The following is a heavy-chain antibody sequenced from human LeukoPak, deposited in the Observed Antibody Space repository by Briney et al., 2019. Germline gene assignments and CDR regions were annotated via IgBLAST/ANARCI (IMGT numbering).Heavy chain of an antibody. D-gene: IGHD7-27*01. CDR1: GGTFSSYA. CDR2: TIPIFGTA. J-gene: IGHJ6*03. CDR3: ARKGLGYYYMDV. Sequence: SVKVSCKASGGTFSSYAISWVRQAPGQGLEWMGGTIPIFGTANYAQKFQSRVTITTDESTSTAYMELSSLRSEDTAVYYCARKGLGYYYMDVWGKGTTVTVSS. V-gene: IGHV1-69*05.